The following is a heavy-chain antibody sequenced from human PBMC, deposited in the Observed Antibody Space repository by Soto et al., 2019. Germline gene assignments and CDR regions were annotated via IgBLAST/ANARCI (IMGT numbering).Heavy chain of an antibody. CDR1: GFTFSSYA. V-gene: IGHV3-23*01. D-gene: IGHD1-26*01. CDR3: ARRGSGSYYDY. Sequence: EVQLLESGGGLVQPGGSLRLSCAASGFTFSSYAMRWVRQAPGKGLEWVSAISGSGGSTYYADSVKCRFTISRDNSKNTVYLQMNSLRGEDTAVYYCARRGSGSYYDYGGQGTLVTISS. CDR2: ISGSGGST. J-gene: IGHJ4*02.